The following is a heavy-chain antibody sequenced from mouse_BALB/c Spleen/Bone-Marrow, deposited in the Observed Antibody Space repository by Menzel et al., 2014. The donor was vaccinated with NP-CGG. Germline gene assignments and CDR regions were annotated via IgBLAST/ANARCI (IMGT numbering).Heavy chain of an antibody. D-gene: IGHD1-2*01. V-gene: IGHV1S16*01. Sequence: VQLQQSGAELVKPGASVKLSCKASGYTFTSYYMCWVKQRPGQGLEWIGEINPSNGGTNFNEKFKSKATLTVDKSSSTAYMQLSSLTFEDSAIYYCTSPYYGYVGYAYWGQGTQVTVSA. CDR1: GYTFTSYY. CDR2: INPSNGGT. CDR3: TSPYYGYVGYAY. J-gene: IGHJ3*01.